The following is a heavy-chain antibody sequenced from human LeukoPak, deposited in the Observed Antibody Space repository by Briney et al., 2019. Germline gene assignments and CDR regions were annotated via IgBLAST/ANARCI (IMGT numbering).Heavy chain of an antibody. D-gene: IGHD3-10*01. CDR2: IYYSGST. CDR1: GCSVSSASYY. J-gene: IGHJ4*02. CDR3: ARRPLWFGELLDY. V-gene: IGHV4-61*01. Sequence: SETLSLTCTVSGCSVSSASYYWSWIRQPPGKGLEWIGYIYYSGSTNYNPPLKSRVTISVDTSKNQFSLKLSSVTAADTAVYYCARRPLWFGELLDYWGQGTLVTVSS.